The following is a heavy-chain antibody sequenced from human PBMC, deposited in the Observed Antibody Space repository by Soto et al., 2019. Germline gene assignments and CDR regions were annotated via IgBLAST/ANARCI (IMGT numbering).Heavy chain of an antibody. D-gene: IGHD4-4*01. CDR3: ASNPPRVDYNKYATNY. J-gene: IGHJ4*01. CDR1: GFTFRNYW. Sequence: PGGSLRLSCVVSGFTFRNYWMSWVRQDPGKGLEWVANIKEDGSEHSCMASVKGRFTISRDNAKNSLYLQMNSLRDEDTAVYYCASNPPRVDYNKYATNYWGHVTTVTFSS. V-gene: IGHV3-7*03. CDR2: IKEDGSEH.